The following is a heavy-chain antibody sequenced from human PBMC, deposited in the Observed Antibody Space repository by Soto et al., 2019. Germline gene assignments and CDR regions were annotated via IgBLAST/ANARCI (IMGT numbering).Heavy chain of an antibody. D-gene: IGHD1-26*01. CDR1: GGTFSSYA. V-gene: IGHV1-69*13. CDR3: ARGDSSGPIVYYFDY. Sequence: GASVKVSCKASGGTFSSYAISWVRQAPGQGLEWMGGIIPIFGTANYAQKFQGRVTITADESTSTAYMELSSLRSEDTAVYYCARGDSSGPIVYYFDYWGQGTLVTVSS. J-gene: IGHJ4*02. CDR2: IIPIFGTA.